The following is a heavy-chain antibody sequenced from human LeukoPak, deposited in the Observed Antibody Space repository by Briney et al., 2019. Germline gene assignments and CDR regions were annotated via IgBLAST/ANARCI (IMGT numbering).Heavy chain of an antibody. CDR2: ISAYNGNT. V-gene: IGHV1-18*01. CDR1: GYTFTSYG. J-gene: IGHJ4*02. CDR3: ARDAYYDSSGYYSHTYFDY. D-gene: IGHD3-22*01. Sequence: GASVKVSCKASGYTFTSYGISWVRQAPGQGLEWMEWISAYNGNTNYAQKLQGRVTMTTDTSTSTAYMELRSLRSDDTAVYYYARDAYYDSSGYYSHTYFDYWGQGTLVTVSS.